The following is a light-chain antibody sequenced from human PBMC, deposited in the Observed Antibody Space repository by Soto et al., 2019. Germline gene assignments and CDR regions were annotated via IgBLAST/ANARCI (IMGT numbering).Light chain of an antibody. CDR1: ESISSTN. V-gene: IGKV3-20*01. CDR3: QQYGSSLIT. Sequence: EIVLTQSPVTLSLSPGERATLSCRASESISSTNLGWYQQKPGQAPRLLIYAASSRATGIPVRFSGSGSGTDFTLTISRLEPEDFAVYYCQQYGSSLITFGQGTRLEIK. J-gene: IGKJ5*01. CDR2: AAS.